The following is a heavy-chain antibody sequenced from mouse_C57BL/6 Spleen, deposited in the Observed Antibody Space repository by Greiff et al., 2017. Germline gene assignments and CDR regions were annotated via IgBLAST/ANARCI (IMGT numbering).Heavy chain of an antibody. Sequence: EVQLQQSGPELVKPGASVKIPCKASGYTFTDYNMDWVKQTHGKSLEWIGDINTNNGGTIYNQKFKGKATLTVAKSSSTAYMKLRSLTSEETAVYYCASGEGLGRIHAMDYWGQGTSVTVSS. CDR1: GYTFTDYN. CDR2: INTNNGGT. CDR3: ASGEGLGRIHAMDY. J-gene: IGHJ4*01. V-gene: IGHV1-18*01. D-gene: IGHD4-1*01.